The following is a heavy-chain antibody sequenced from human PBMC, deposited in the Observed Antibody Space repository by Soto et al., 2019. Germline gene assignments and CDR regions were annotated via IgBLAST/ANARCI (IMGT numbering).Heavy chain of an antibody. V-gene: IGHV4-30-4*01. CDR2: IYHSGST. Sequence: PSEALSLTCTVSGDSINSFDHYWSWILQPPGKGLEWMGYIYHSGSTHYNPSLNSRLTISIDTSTNRFSLNLTSVTAADTAVYFCARLRWETENNWFDPWGQGALVTVSS. D-gene: IGHD1-26*01. J-gene: IGHJ5*02. CDR1: GDSINSFDHY. CDR3: ARLRWETENNWFDP.